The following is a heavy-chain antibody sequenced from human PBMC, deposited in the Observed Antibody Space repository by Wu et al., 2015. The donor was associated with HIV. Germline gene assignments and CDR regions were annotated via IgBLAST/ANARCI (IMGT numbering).Heavy chain of an antibody. CDR3: ARVSREYSFEPYFFDF. D-gene: IGHD6-6*01. CDR2: IIPIFGTP. CDR1: GGSLISYA. V-gene: IGHV1-69*05. J-gene: IGHJ4*02. Sequence: QVRLVQSGAEVKKPGSSLKVSCKTSGGSLISYAMSWVRQAPGQGLEWMGGIIPIFGTPNYSQKFQGRVTMTTDESTGTAYMELRSLRSEDTAVYYCARVSREYSFEPYFFDFWGQGTLVTVSS.